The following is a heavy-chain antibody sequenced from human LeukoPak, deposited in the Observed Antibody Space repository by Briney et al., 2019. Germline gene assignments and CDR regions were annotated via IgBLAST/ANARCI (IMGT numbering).Heavy chain of an antibody. V-gene: IGHV3-30*02. D-gene: IGHD2-21*02. Sequence: PGGSLRLSCAASGFTFSSYGMHWVRQAPGKGLEWVAFIRYDGSNKYYADSVKGRFTISRDNSKNTLYLQMNSLRAEDTAVYYCAKVGPPAYCGGDCRPFDYWGQGTLVTVSS. CDR2: IRYDGSNK. CDR3: AKVGPPAYCGGDCRPFDY. CDR1: GFTFSSYG. J-gene: IGHJ4*02.